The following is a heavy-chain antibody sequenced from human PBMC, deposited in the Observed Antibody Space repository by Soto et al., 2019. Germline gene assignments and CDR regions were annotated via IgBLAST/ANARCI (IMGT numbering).Heavy chain of an antibody. V-gene: IGHV3-21*01. CDR2: ISSSSSYI. CDR3: ARDFHYDFWSGYYCCGYVY. CDR1: GFTFSSYS. J-gene: IGHJ4*02. D-gene: IGHD3-3*01. Sequence: EVQLVESGGGLVKPGGSLRLSCAASGFTFSSYSMNWVRQAPGKGLEWVSSISSSSSYIYYADSVKGRFTISRDNAKNSVYVKMNRLRAEDTAVDYCARDFHYDFWSGYYCCGYVYWGQGTLVTVSS.